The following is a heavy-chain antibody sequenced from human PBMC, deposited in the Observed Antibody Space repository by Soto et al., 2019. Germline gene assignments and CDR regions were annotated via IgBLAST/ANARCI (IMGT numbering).Heavy chain of an antibody. CDR3: ARGRKYSNWFDP. CDR1: GGSFSGYY. J-gene: IGHJ5*02. Sequence: SETLSLTCAVYGGSFSGYYWSWIRQPPGKGLEWIGEINHSGSTNYNPSLKSRVTISVDTSKNQFSLKLSSVTAADTAVYYCARGRKYSNWFDPWGQGTLVTVSS. D-gene: IGHD2-15*01. V-gene: IGHV4-34*01. CDR2: INHSGST.